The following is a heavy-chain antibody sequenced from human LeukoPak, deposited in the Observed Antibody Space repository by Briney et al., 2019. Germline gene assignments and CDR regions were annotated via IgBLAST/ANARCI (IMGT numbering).Heavy chain of an antibody. CDR1: GVSITSNY. Sequence: ASETLSLTCSVSGVSITSNYWSWIRQPPGKGLEWLGYTHHSRATSYNPSLKSRSTMSLDTSNNQFSLKLSSVTAADTAVYYCARSSGHSYGDFDYWGQGNLVTVSS. CDR2: THHSRAT. V-gene: IGHV4-59*01. D-gene: IGHD5-18*01. J-gene: IGHJ4*02. CDR3: ARSSGHSYGDFDY.